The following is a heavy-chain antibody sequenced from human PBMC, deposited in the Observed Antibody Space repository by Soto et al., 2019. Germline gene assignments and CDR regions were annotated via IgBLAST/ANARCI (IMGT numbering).Heavy chain of an antibody. CDR3: AGPVVPTANDWLDT. D-gene: IGHD2-2*01. CDR2: ISSTSSTI. J-gene: IGHJ5*02. CDR1: GFTFSTCS. V-gene: IGHV3-48*01. Sequence: EVQLVESGGGLIQPGGSLRLSCAASGFTFSTCSMNWVRQAPGNGLEWVSYISSTSSTIYYADSVKGRFTISRDNAKNSLYLQMNSLRAEDTAVYYCAGPVVPTANDWLDTWGQGTLVTVSS.